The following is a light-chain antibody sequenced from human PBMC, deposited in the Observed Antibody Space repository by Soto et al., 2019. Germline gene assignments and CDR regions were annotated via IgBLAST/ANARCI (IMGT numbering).Light chain of an antibody. CDR2: GAS. J-gene: IGKJ2*01. Sequence: EIVLTQSPGTLSLSPGERAILSCRARQSVSTSSLAWYQQEPGQAPRLLIYGASNRATGIPDRVSASGSGADFTLSISRLEPEDFAMYYCQQYGSSPYTFGQGTKLAIK. CDR1: QSVSTSS. CDR3: QQYGSSPYT. V-gene: IGKV3-20*01.